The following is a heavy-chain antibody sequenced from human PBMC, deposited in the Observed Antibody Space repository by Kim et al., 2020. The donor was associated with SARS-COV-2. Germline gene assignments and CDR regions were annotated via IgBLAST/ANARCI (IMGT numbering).Heavy chain of an antibody. Sequence: GGSLRLSCAASGFTFSSYGMHWVRQAPGKGLEWVAVIWYDGSNKYYADSVKGRFTISRDNSKNTLYLQMNSLRAEDTAVYYCAGDTSIAAAGTFDYWGQGTLVTVSS. CDR2: IWYDGSNK. CDR3: AGDTSIAAAGTFDY. D-gene: IGHD6-13*01. J-gene: IGHJ4*02. V-gene: IGHV3-33*01. CDR1: GFTFSSYG.